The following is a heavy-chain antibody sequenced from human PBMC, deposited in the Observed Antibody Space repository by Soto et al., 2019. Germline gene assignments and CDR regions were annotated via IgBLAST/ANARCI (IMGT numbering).Heavy chain of an antibody. Sequence: QVQLRESGPGLVKPSETLSLTCTVSGGSISSYYWSWIRQPPGKGLEWIGYIYYSGSTNYNPSLXSXVXIXXDTSKNQFSLKLSSVTAADTAVYYCARRYGGNLDYWGQGTLVTVSS. CDR1: GGSISSYY. CDR3: ARRYGGNLDY. CDR2: IYYSGST. V-gene: IGHV4-59*08. D-gene: IGHD2-15*01. J-gene: IGHJ4*02.